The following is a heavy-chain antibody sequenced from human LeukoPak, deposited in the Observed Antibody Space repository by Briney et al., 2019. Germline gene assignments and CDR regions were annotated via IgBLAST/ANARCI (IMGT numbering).Heavy chain of an antibody. V-gene: IGHV1-24*01. D-gene: IGHD3-22*01. CDR1: GYTLTDFS. J-gene: IGHJ4*02. Sequence: RASLKVSCNISGYTLTDFSVHWVRQAPGKGLEWMGGFNREDDEPIYAPHFRGRVTVTEDTSTDTAYMELSSLRSEDTAVYYCATLDSYYDNSGRPLIPDWGQGTLVTVSS. CDR3: ATLDSYYDNSGRPLIPD. CDR2: FNREDDEP.